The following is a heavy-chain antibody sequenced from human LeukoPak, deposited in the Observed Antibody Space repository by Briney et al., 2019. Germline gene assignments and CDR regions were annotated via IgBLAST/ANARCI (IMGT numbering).Heavy chain of an antibody. V-gene: IGHV3-30*04. J-gene: IGHJ5*02. Sequence: GGSLRLSYAASGFTFSSYAMHWVRQAPGKGLEWVAVISYDGSNKYYADSVKGRFTISRDNSKNTLYLQMNSLRAEDTAVYYCARQLRFGFDPWGQGTLVTVSS. D-gene: IGHD4-17*01. CDR3: ARQLRFGFDP. CDR1: GFTFSSYA. CDR2: ISYDGSNK.